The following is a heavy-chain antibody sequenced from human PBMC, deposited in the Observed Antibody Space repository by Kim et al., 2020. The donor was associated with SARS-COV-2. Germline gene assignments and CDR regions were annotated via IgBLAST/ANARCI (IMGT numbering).Heavy chain of an antibody. CDR1: GGTFSSYA. CDR3: ARGPIVVPAAMLADYYGMDA. Sequence: SVKVSCKASGGTFSSYAISWVRQAPGQGLEWMGGIIPIFGTANYAQKFQGRVTITADESTSTAYMELSSLRSEDTAVYYCARGPIVVPAAMLADYYGMDAWGQGTTVTVSS. D-gene: IGHD2-2*01. J-gene: IGHJ6*02. V-gene: IGHV1-69*13. CDR2: IIPIFGTA.